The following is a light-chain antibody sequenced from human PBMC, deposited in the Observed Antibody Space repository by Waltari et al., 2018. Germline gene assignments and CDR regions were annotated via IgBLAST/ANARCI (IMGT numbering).Light chain of an antibody. CDR3: LQASSFPLT. Sequence: DIKMTQSPSFVPASAGYRVTITCRASQGISIWLAWYQQKPGRAPKLLIYDASSLQSGVPSRFSGSGSGTDFILTISSLQPEDFATYYCLQASSFPLTLGGGTKVEIK. CDR2: DAS. CDR1: QGISIW. J-gene: IGKJ4*01. V-gene: IGKV1-12*01.